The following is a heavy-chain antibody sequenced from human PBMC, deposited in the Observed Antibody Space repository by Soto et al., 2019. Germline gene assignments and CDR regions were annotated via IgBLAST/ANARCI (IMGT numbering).Heavy chain of an antibody. CDR1: GGTFSSYT. V-gene: IGHV1-69*02. Sequence: ASVKVSCKASGGTFSSYTISWVRQAPGQGLEWMGRIIPILGIANYAQKFQGRVTITADKSTSTAYMELSSLRSEDTAVYYCARASRGYSSSGGLDYWGQGTLVTVSS. CDR2: IIPILGIA. CDR3: ARASRGYSSSGGLDY. J-gene: IGHJ4*02. D-gene: IGHD6-13*01.